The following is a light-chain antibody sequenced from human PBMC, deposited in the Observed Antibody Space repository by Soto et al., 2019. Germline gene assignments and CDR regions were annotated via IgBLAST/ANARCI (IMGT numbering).Light chain of an antibody. CDR2: DAS. J-gene: IGKJ1*01. CDR1: QSIXTX. Sequence: DIQXTQSPSTLSASVGDRITITCRASQSIXTXLAWYQHRPGEGPKLLIHDASSLESGVPSRFSGSGSATEFSLTISSLESGDSGTYHCQQYATYAPSTFGQGTKVEIK. V-gene: IGKV1-5*01. CDR3: QQYATYAPST.